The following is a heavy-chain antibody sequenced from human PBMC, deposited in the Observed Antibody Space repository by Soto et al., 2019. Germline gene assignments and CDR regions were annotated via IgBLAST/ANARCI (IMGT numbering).Heavy chain of an antibody. J-gene: IGHJ4*02. CDR2: INAGNGNT. CDR3: ARQAPPGVDQFAY. V-gene: IGHV1-3*01. CDR1: GYTFTSYA. Sequence: ASVKVSCKASGYTFTSYAMNWVRQAPGQRLEWIGWINAGNGNTKYSQKFQGRVTITRDTSASTAYMELSSLRSEDTAVYYCARQAPPGVDQFAYWGQGTLVTVSS. D-gene: IGHD3-3*01.